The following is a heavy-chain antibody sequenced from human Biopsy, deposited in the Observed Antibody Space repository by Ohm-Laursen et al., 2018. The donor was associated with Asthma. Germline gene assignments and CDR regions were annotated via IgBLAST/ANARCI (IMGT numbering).Heavy chain of an antibody. J-gene: IGHJ4*02. Sequence: SLRLSCAASGFTFGSYGLHWVRQAPGKGLEWVADIWFDGSNKHYADSVKGRFTISRDNSKNTLYFQMNSLRAEDTALYYCGRERSYMVDYWGQGTLVSVSS. CDR2: IWFDGSNK. D-gene: IGHD3-10*01. V-gene: IGHV3-33*01. CDR1: GFTFGSYG. CDR3: GRERSYMVDY.